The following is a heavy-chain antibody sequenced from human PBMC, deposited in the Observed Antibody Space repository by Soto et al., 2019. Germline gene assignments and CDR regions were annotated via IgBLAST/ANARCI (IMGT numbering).Heavy chain of an antibody. CDR3: ARPDGSTYSFRY. CDR1: GFTFNAYS. D-gene: IGHD3-10*01. CDR2: ISTTGGST. V-gene: IGHV3-23*01. J-gene: IGHJ4*02. Sequence: DVQLLESGGSLVQPGGSLRLSCAASGFTFNAYSLSWVRQAPGKGLEWVSAISTTGGSTYYADSAKGRFTISRDNSQNTLSLQMSSLRAEDTAVYFCARPDGSTYSFRYWGQGTLVTVSS.